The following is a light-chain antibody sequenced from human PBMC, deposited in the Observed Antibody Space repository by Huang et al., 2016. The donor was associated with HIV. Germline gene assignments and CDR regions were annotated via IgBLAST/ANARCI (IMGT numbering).Light chain of an antibody. V-gene: IGKV3-15*01. CDR2: GAS. CDR3: QQYNNWPRT. J-gene: IGKJ1*01. Sequence: EIVMTQSPATLSVSPGERDTLSCRASQSVSSNLAWYQQKPGHAPRLLIYGASTRATCIPARFSGSGSGTEFTLTISSLQSEDFAVYYCQQYNNWPRTFGQGTKVEIK. CDR1: QSVSSN.